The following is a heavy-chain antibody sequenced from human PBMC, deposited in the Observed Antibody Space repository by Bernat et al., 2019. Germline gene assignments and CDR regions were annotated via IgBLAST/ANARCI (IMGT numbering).Heavy chain of an antibody. CDR1: GYTFTSYD. V-gene: IGHV1-8*01. CDR3: ARPNTSVRRQWLGYYYYYGMDV. D-gene: IGHD6-19*01. CDR2: MNPNSGNT. J-gene: IGHJ6*02. Sequence: QVQLVQSGAEVKKPGASVKVSCKASGYTFTSYDINWVRQATGQGLEWMGWMNPNSGNTGYAQKFQGRVTMTRNTSISTAYMELSSLRSEDTAVYYCARPNTSVRRQWLGYYYYYGMDVWGQGTTVTVSS.